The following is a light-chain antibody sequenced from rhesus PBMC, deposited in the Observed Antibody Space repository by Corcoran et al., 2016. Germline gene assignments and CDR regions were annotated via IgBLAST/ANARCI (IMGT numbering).Light chain of an antibody. Sequence: EIVMTQSPATLSLSPGDRATLSCRASQSVRSNLAWYQQKPGQAPRLLIYYASNRATGIPDRFSGSGSGTDFTLPISSLEPEDVGVYYCQQYKNWYSFGQGTKVEIK. CDR3: QQYKNWYS. V-gene: IGKV3-35*01. CDR1: QSVRSN. J-gene: IGKJ2*01. CDR2: YAS.